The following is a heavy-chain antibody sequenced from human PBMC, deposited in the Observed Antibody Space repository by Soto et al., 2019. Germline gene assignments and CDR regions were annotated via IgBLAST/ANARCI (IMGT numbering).Heavy chain of an antibody. V-gene: IGHV3-7*01. CDR2: TNQDGSEK. D-gene: IGHD2-15*01. J-gene: IGHJ4*02. CDR1: GFSFGVFW. Sequence: GGSLRLSCEASGFSFGVFWMTGFGRVPGKGLEWVATTNQDGSEKYYVDSVKGRFTISRDNAKISLYLQMNSLRAEDTAVYYCARDSLGSCCSIDYWGQGTLVTVSS. CDR3: ARDSLGSCCSIDY.